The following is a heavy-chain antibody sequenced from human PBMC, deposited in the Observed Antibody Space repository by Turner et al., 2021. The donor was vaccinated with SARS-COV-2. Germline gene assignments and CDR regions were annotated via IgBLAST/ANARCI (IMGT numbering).Heavy chain of an antibody. CDR3: ARRDDAFDI. CDR1: EFIFSDFS. V-gene: IGHV3-30*04. CDR2: ISPAGKKA. J-gene: IGHJ3*02. Sequence: QVELVESCGGVVQPWRSLGLSCAASEFIFSDFSMHWVRQAPGKGLEWVSAISPAGKKAYYADSVNGRFTISRDKSKNTVYLQMNSRRAEDTAVYYCARRDDAFDIWGQGTMLTVSS.